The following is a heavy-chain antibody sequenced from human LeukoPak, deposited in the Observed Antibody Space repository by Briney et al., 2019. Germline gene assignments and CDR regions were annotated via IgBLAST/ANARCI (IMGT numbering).Heavy chain of an antibody. D-gene: IGHD5-12*01. CDR3: ARGQGGYAHFDY. J-gene: IGHJ4*02. Sequence: ASVKVSCKASGYTFTGYYMHWVRQAPGQGLEWMGWINPNSGGTNYAQKFQGRVTMTRGTSISTAYMELSRLRSDDTAVYYCARGQGGYAHFDYWGQGTLVTVSS. V-gene: IGHV1-2*02. CDR2: INPNSGGT. CDR1: GYTFTGYY.